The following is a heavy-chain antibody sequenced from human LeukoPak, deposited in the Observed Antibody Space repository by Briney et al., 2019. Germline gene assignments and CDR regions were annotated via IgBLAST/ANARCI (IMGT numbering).Heavy chain of an antibody. CDR3: ARVRGPGGSGSYYLSGGYYGMDV. V-gene: IGHV4-59*01. J-gene: IGHJ6*02. CDR1: GGSISSYY. Sequence: SETLSLTCTVSGGSISSYYWSWIRQPPGKGLEWIGYIYYSGSTNYNPSLKSRVTISVDTSKNQFSLKLSSVTAAVTAVYYCARVRGPGGSGSYYLSGGYYGMDVWGQGTTVTVSS. CDR2: IYYSGST. D-gene: IGHD3-10*01.